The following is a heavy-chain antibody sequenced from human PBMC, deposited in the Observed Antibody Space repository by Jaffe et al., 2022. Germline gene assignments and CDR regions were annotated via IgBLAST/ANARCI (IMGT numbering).Heavy chain of an antibody. V-gene: IGHV5-51*01. J-gene: IGHJ6*03. CDR2: IYPGDSDT. CDR1: GYSFTSYW. CDR3: VRQHCSSTSCPTSYYYYYYMDV. Sequence: EVQLVQSGAEVKKPGESLKISCKGSGYSFTSYWIGWVRQMPGKGLEWMGIIYPGDSDTRYSPSFQGQVTISADKSISTAYLQWSSLKASDTAMYYCVRQHCSSTSCPTSYYYYYYMDVWGKGTTVTVSS. D-gene: IGHD2-2*01.